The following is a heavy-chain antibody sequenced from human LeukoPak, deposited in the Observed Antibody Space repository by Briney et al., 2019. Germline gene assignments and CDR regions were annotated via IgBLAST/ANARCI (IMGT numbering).Heavy chain of an antibody. CDR3: TRRLTQYDCFDP. D-gene: IGHD2-2*01. Sequence: SQTLSLTCAISGDSVSSNSVTWNWVRQSPSRGLEWLGRTYYRSTWYNDYAVSVRGRITVNPDTSKNQFSLHLNSVTPEDTAVYYCTRRLTQYDCFDPWGQGILVTVSS. CDR2: TYYRSTWYN. V-gene: IGHV6-1*01. CDR1: GDSVSSNSVT. J-gene: IGHJ5*02.